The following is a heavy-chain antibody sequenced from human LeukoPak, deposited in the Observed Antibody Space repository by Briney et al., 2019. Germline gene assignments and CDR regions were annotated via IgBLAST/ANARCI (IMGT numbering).Heavy chain of an antibody. CDR2: IFRTEHT. J-gene: IGHJ4*02. V-gene: IGHV4-30-2*01. CDR1: VGSISSGDYP. D-gene: IGHD3-10*01. CDR3: ARGFYGSGSQFDY. Sequence: PSEPLSLICAVSVGSISSGDYPWSWIRQPPGKGLERIGYIFRTEHTSYNPSLKSRVTISVDMSKNQLSLKLSSVTAADTAVYYCARGFYGSGSQFDYWGQGTLVTVSS.